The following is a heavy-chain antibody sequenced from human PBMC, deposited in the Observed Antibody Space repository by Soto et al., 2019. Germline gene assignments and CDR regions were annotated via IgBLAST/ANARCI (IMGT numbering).Heavy chain of an antibody. CDR3: ARRRATYCSSTSCHPPHDYYGMDV. Sequence: PGESLKISCKGSGYSFTSYWIGWVRQMPGKGLEWMGRIDPSDSYTNYSPSFQGHVTISADKSISTAYLQWSSLKASDTAMYYCARRRATYCSSTSCHPPHDYYGMDVWGQGTTVTVSS. CDR2: IDPSDSYT. J-gene: IGHJ6*02. D-gene: IGHD2-2*01. CDR1: GYSFTSYW. V-gene: IGHV5-10-1*01.